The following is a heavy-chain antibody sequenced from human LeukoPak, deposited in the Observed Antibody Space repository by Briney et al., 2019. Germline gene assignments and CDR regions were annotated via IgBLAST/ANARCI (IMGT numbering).Heavy chain of an antibody. CDR2: IKQDGSDK. Sequence: GGSLRLSCAASGFTFSDYWMSWVRQAPAKGPEWVANIKQDGSDKYYVDSVKGRFTISRDNAKNALYLQMSSLRAEDTAVYYCARGEFAWIQGSYGMNVWGQGTTVTVSS. D-gene: IGHD5-18*01. J-gene: IGHJ6*02. CDR3: ARGEFAWIQGSYGMNV. CDR1: GFTFSDYW. V-gene: IGHV3-7*01.